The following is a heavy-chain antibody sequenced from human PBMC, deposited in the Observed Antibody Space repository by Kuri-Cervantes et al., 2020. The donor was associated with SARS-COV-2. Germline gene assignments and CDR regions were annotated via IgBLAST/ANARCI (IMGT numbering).Heavy chain of an antibody. J-gene: IGHJ6*02. Sequence: GGSLRLSCAASGFTFSSYWMHWVRQAPGKGLVWVSRINSDGSSTSYADSVKGRFTISRDNAKNTLYLQMNSLRAEDTAVYYCARELVGATNYYGMDVWGQGTTVTVSS. V-gene: IGHV3-74*01. CDR1: GFTFSSYW. CDR2: INSDGSST. CDR3: ARELVGATNYYGMDV. D-gene: IGHD1-26*01.